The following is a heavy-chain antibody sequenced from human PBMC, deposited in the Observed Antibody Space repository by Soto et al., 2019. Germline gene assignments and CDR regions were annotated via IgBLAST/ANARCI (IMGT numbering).Heavy chain of an antibody. CDR1: GYTFTSYG. CDR3: ARVYVHSLVRHPEIDY. D-gene: IGHD3-10*02. CDR2: ISAYNGNT. Sequence: QVQLVQSGAEVKKPGASVKVSCKASGYTFTSYGISWVRQAPGQGLEWMGWISAYNGNTNYAQKLQGRVTMTTDTSTRKAYMELRSLRSDDTAVYYCARVYVHSLVRHPEIDYWGQGTLVTVSS. J-gene: IGHJ4*02. V-gene: IGHV1-18*01.